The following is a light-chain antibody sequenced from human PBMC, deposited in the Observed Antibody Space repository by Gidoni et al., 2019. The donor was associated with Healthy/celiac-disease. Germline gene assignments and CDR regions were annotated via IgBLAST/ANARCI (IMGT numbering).Light chain of an antibody. Sequence: QSVRTQPRSVSGSPGQSVTLSCTGPSSDVGAYNSVSWYQQHPGKAHKLMIYDVSNLPSGVPDRFSGSKSGITSSLTISVLQAKDEADYYFCSYAGIFVVFGGGTKLTVL. CDR2: DVS. J-gene: IGLJ2*01. CDR1: SSDVGAYNS. V-gene: IGLV2-11*01. CDR3: CSYAGIFVV.